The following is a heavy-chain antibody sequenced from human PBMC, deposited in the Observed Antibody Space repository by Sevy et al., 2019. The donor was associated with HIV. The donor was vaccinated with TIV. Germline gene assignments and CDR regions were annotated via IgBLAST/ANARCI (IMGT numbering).Heavy chain of an antibody. Sequence: GESLKISCTASGFTFGDYAMNWLRQAPGKGLEWVGFIRSKTFGATTEYAAYMKGRFTIPRDDSKSIAYLLMNSLKTEDTAVYFCARVRGTISPYYYFGMDVWGQGTTVTVSS. D-gene: IGHD3-10*01. CDR1: GFTFGDYA. V-gene: IGHV3-49*03. J-gene: IGHJ6*02. CDR2: IRSKTFGATT. CDR3: ARVRGTISPYYYFGMDV.